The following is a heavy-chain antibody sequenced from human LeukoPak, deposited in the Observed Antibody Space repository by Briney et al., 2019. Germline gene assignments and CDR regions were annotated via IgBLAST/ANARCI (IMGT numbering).Heavy chain of an antibody. Sequence: SETLSLTCTVSGGSISSYYWSWIRQPPGKGLEWIGYIYYSGSTNYNPSLKSRVTISVDTSKNQFSPNLSSVTAADTAVYYCARERCSGGSCYLGGVLRGYFDSWGQGTLVTVSS. CDR3: ARERCSGGSCYLGGVLRGYFDS. D-gene: IGHD2-15*01. V-gene: IGHV4-59*01. CDR1: GGSISSYY. J-gene: IGHJ4*02. CDR2: IYYSGST.